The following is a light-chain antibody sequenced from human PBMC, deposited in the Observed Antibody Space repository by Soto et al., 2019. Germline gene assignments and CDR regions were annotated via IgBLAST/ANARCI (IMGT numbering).Light chain of an antibody. J-gene: IGKJ4*01. Sequence: EIVLTQSPGTLSLSPGERATLSCRASQSVSNSHLAWHQQKPGQAPRLLIFDVSSRAAGIPDRFSGSGSGTDFTLTISRLEAEDYAVCYCQQYDKSPLTFGGGTQVEIK. CDR3: QQYDKSPLT. CDR1: QSVSNSH. CDR2: DVS. V-gene: IGKV3-20*01.